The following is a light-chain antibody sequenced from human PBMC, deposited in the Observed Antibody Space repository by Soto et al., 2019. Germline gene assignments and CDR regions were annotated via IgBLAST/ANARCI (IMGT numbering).Light chain of an antibody. CDR2: GVS. CDR1: SSDVGTYNY. CDR3: NSYTTTSPVV. Sequence: QSALTQPASVSGSPGQSLTISCTGTSSDVGTYNYVSWYQQHPGKAPKLMIYGVSNRPSGIPNRFSGSKSGNTASLTISGLQAEDEADYYCNSYTTTSPVVFGGGTKLTVL. V-gene: IGLV2-14*01. J-gene: IGLJ3*02.